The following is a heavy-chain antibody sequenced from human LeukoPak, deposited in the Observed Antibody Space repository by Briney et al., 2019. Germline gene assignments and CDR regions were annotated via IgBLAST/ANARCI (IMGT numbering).Heavy chain of an antibody. J-gene: IGHJ4*02. D-gene: IGHD3-3*01. V-gene: IGHV4-30-4*02. CDR3: ARAPYYDFWSGYSFDY. Sequence: PSETLSPTCTVSGGSNSSGDYYWSWIRQPPGKGLEWIGYIYYSGSTYYNPSLKSRVTISVDTSKNQFSLKLSSVTAADTAVYYCARAPYYDFWSGYSFDYWGQGTLVTVSS. CDR1: GGSNSSGDYY. CDR2: IYYSGST.